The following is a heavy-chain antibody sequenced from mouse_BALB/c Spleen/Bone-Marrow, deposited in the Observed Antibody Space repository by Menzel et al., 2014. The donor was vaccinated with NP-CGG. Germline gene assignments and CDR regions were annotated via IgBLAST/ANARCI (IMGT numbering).Heavy chain of an antibody. CDR1: GFTFSSYA. CDR3: ARHGITRLLDY. D-gene: IGHD2-4*01. J-gene: IGHJ2*01. V-gene: IGHV5-9-3*01. Sequence: EVKLMESGGGLVKPGGSLKLSCAASGFTFSSYAMSRARQTPEKRLEWVATISSGGSYTYYPDSVKGRFTISRDNAKNTLYLQMSSLRSEDTAMYYCARHGITRLLDYWGQGTTLTVSS. CDR2: ISSGGSYT.